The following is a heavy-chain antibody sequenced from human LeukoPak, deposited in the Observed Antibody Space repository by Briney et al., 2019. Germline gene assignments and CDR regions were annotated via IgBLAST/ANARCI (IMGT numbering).Heavy chain of an antibody. CDR3: ARGIQDSSSWPIDY. CDR1: GFTFSSYS. V-gene: IGHV3-48*01. Sequence: GGSLRLSCAASGFTFSSYSMNWVRQAPGKGLEWVSYISSSSSTIYYADSVQGRFTISRDNAKNSLYLQMNSLRAEDTAVYYCARGIQDSSSWPIDYWGQGTLVTVSS. D-gene: IGHD6-13*01. J-gene: IGHJ4*02. CDR2: ISSSSSTI.